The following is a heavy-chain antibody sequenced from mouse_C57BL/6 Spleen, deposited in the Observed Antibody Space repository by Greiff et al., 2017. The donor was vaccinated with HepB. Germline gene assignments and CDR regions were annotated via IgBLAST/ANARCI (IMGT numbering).Heavy chain of an antibody. CDR3: ARWATVVSMDY. V-gene: IGHV1-66*01. J-gene: IGHJ4*01. CDR1: GYSFTSYY. D-gene: IGHD1-1*01. Sequence: VQLQQSGPELVKPGASVKISCKASGYSFTSYYIHWVKQRPGQGLEWIGWIYPGSGNTKYNEKFKGKATLTADTSSSTAYMQLSSLTSEDSAVYYCARWATVVSMDYWGQGTSVTVSS. CDR2: IYPGSGNT.